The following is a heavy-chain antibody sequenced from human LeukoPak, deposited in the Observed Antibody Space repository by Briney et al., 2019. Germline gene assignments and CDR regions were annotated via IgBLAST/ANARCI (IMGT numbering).Heavy chain of an antibody. CDR2: IYYSGRT. D-gene: IGHD3-22*01. CDR1: GGSISRSSYY. V-gene: IGHV4-39*01. CDR3: ARGVTMIVVVIHDWYFDL. J-gene: IGHJ2*01. Sequence: SETLSLTCTVSGGSISRSSYYWGWIRQPPGKGLEWIGNIYYSGRTYYNPSLKSRVTISVDTPKNQFSLKLSSVTAADTAVYYCARGVTMIVVVIHDWYFDLWGRGTLVTVSS.